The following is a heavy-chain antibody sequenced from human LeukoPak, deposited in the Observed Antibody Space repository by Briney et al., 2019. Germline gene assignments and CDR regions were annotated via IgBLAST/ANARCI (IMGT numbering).Heavy chain of an antibody. V-gene: IGHV3-30-3*01. Sequence: GGSLRLSCAASGFTFSTYWMTWVRQAPGKGLEWVAVISYDGSNKYYADSVKGRFTISRDNSKNTLYLQMNSLRAEDTAVYYCARDPYRTMIVVVITGWFDPWGQGAQVTVSS. CDR2: ISYDGSNK. D-gene: IGHD3-22*01. CDR3: ARDPYRTMIVVVITGWFDP. J-gene: IGHJ5*02. CDR1: GFTFSTYW.